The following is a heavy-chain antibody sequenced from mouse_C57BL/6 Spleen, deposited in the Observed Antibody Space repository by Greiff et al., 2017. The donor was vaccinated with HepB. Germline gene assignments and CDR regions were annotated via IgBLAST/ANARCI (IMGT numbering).Heavy chain of an antibody. Sequence: VQLQQSGAELVKPGASVKLSCKASGYTFPEYTIHWVKQRSGQGLEWIGWFYPGSGSIKYNEKFKDKATLTADKSSSTVYMELSRLTSEDSAVYFGARHEVHDGSSSYAMDYWGQGTSVTVSS. CDR1: GYTFPEYT. CDR3: ARHEVHDGSSSYAMDY. CDR2: FYPGSGSI. V-gene: IGHV1-62-2*01. J-gene: IGHJ4*01. D-gene: IGHD1-1*01.